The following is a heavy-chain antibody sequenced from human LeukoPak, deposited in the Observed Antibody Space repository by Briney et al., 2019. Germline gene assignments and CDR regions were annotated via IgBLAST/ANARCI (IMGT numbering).Heavy chain of an antibody. CDR3: ARLLDNDSSGDPDTFDM. V-gene: IGHV4-59*11. D-gene: IGHD3-22*01. Sequence: SETLSLTCTVSGVSISGHYWSWFRKPPGNGLDWIGFVYYSGRTRYNPSLHSRVTISADTSKNHLSLKLTSVTAADTAVYYCARLLDNDSSGDPDTFDMWGQGIKVTVSS. CDR1: GVSISGHY. CDR2: VYYSGRT. J-gene: IGHJ3*02.